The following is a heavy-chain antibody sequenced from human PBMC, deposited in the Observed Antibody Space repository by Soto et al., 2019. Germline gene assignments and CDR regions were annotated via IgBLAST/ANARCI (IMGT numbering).Heavy chain of an antibody. D-gene: IGHD5-18*01. V-gene: IGHV5-10-1*01. CDR2: IDPSDSST. CDR1: GYTFTSYW. J-gene: IGHJ4*02. CDR3: AANGHTYGYHFDH. Sequence: GESLKISCKGSGYTFTSYWITWVRQMPGKGLEWMGRIDPSDSSTNYSPSFQGHVTISTDKSITTAHLQWSSLKVSDTAMYYCAANGHTYGYHFDHWGQGTQVTVSS.